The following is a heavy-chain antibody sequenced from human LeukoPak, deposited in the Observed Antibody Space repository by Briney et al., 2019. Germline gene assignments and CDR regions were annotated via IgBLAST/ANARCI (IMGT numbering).Heavy chain of an antibody. CDR3: ARAVSITGTGGRRAANTGGAFDI. J-gene: IGHJ3*02. D-gene: IGHD1-20*01. CDR2: INPSGGST. CDR1: GYTFTSYY. Sequence: ASVKVSCKASGYTFTSYYMHWVRQAPGQGLEWMGIINPSGGSTSYAQKFQGRVTMTRDTSTSTVYMELSSLRSEDTAVYYCARAVSITGTGGRRAANTGGAFDIWGQGTMVTVSS. V-gene: IGHV1-46*01.